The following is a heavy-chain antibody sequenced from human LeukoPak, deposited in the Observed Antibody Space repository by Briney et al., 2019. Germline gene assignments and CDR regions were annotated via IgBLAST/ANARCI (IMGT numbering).Heavy chain of an antibody. CDR1: GFTFSIYA. V-gene: IGHV3-23*01. Sequence: PGGSLRLSCAASGFTFSIYAMSWVRQAPGRGLEWASSISGSGAGTFYADSVKGRFTISRDNSKNTLFLQMNSLRAEDSAIYYCAKDRPNYYDSSGHYYRRNGDYWGQGTLVTVSS. CDR3: AKDRPNYYDSSGHYYRRNGDY. CDR2: ISGSGAGT. D-gene: IGHD3-22*01. J-gene: IGHJ4*02.